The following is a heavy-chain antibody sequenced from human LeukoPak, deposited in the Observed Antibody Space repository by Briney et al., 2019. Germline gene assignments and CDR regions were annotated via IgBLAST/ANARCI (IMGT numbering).Heavy chain of an antibody. CDR3: ARGSRRYCSGGSCYSRGYFDY. D-gene: IGHD2-15*01. CDR2: IYYSGST. V-gene: IGHV4-59*01. J-gene: IGHJ4*02. CDR1: GGSISSYY. Sequence: SETLSLTCTVSGGSISSYYWSWIRQPPGKGLEWIGYIYYSGSTNYNPSLKSRVTISVDTSKNQFSLKLSSVTAADTAVYYCARGSRRYCSGGSCYSRGYFDYRGQGTLVTVSS.